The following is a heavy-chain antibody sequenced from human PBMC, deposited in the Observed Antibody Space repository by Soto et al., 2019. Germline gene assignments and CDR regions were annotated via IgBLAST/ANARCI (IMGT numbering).Heavy chain of an antibody. CDR3: ARDCRVRIFGVVISPYYYYMDV. CDR1: GFTFSSYW. V-gene: IGHV3-7*01. J-gene: IGHJ6*03. Sequence: GGSLRLSCAASGFTFSSYWMSWVRQAPGKGLEWVANIKQDGSEKYYVDSVKGRFTISRDNAKNSLYLQMNSLRAEDTAVYYCARDCRVRIFGVVISPYYYYMDVWGKGTTVTVSS. D-gene: IGHD3-3*01. CDR2: IKQDGSEK.